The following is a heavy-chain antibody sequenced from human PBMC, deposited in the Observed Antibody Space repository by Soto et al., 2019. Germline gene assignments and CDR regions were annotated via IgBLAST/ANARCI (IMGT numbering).Heavy chain of an antibody. CDR2: ISSSSSYI. CDR1: GFTFSSYS. V-gene: IGHV3-21*01. Sequence: GGSLRLSCAASGFTFSSYSMNWVRQAPGKGLEWVSSISSSSSYIYYADSVKGRFTISRDNAKNSLYLQMNSLRAEDTAVYYCASSVAMVRGVKGYYYYMDVWGKGTTVTVSS. J-gene: IGHJ6*03. CDR3: ASSVAMVRGVKGYYYYMDV. D-gene: IGHD3-10*01.